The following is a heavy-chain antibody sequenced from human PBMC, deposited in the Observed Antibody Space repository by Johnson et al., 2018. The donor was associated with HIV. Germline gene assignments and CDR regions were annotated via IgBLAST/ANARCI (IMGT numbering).Heavy chain of an antibody. Sequence: QVQLVESGGGVVQPGRSLRLSCAASGFTFSSYAMHWVRQAPGKGLEWVAVISHDGSNKYYADSVKGRFTISRDNSQNTLYLQMNSLSAEDTAVYDGAKEHRRPSRSSSSLSGDAFDIWGQGTMVTVSS. J-gene: IGHJ3*02. D-gene: IGHD6-13*01. CDR3: AKEHRRPSRSSSSLSGDAFDI. V-gene: IGHV3-30-3*02. CDR1: GFTFSSYA. CDR2: ISHDGSNK.